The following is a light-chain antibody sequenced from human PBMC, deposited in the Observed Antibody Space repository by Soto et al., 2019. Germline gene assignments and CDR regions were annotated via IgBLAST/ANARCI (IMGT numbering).Light chain of an antibody. J-gene: IGKJ3*01. CDR1: QSIGDW. CDR2: RAS. Sequence: DVQMAQSPSTLSASVGDRVTITCRASQSIGDWLAWFQQKPGKAPALLIYRASYLESRVTSRFSSSGSGTEFTLTISSLQPDYFSTYYCQHYSTYAGTFGPGTTVEIK. CDR3: QHYSTYAGT. V-gene: IGKV1-5*03.